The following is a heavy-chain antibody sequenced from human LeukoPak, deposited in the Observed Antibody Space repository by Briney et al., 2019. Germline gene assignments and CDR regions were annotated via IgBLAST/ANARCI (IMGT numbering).Heavy chain of an antibody. CDR2: ISPYNGNT. J-gene: IGHJ4*02. V-gene: IGHV1-18*01. D-gene: IGHD2-2*01. Sequence: ASVKLSCKASGYTFSSYAISWVRQAPRQGIEWMGWISPYNGNTNSAQRFQGRVTMTTDTSTSAAYMELRSLRSDDTAVYYCASGEGCSSNSCTLDYWGQGSLVTVSS. CDR1: GYTFSSYA. CDR3: ASGEGCSSNSCTLDY.